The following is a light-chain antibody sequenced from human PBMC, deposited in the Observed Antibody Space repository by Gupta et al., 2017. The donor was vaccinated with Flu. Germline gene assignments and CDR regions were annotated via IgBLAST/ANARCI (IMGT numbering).Light chain of an antibody. CDR3: QQLNSYPRLT. J-gene: IGKJ4*01. CDR2: AAS. Sequence: DRVTITCRASQGISSHLAWYQQKPGKAPKLLIYAASTLQSGVPSRFSGSGSGTEFTLTISSLQPEDFATYYCQQLNSYPRLTFGGGTKVEIK. V-gene: IGKV1-9*01. CDR1: QGISSH.